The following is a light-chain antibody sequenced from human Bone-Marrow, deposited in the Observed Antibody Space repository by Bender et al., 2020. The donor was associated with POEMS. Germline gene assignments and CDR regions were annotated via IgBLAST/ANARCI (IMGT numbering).Light chain of an antibody. J-gene: IGLJ3*02. CDR2: NVT. CDR3: QSYDNSLGGWV. Sequence: QSALTQPASVSGSPGQSITISCTGTSSDVASFNYVSWYQHHPGKSPKLIIYNVTRRPSGVSTRFSGSKSGTTASLTISGLQAEDEGDYYCQSYDNSLGGWVFGGGTKLTVL. V-gene: IGLV2-14*03. CDR1: SSDVASFNY.